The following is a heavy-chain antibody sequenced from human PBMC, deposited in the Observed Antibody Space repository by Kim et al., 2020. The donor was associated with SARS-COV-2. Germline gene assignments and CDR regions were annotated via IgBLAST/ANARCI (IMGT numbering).Heavy chain of an antibody. V-gene: IGHV4-39*01. CDR2: IYYSGST. J-gene: IGHJ4*02. CDR3: ARPLIAAAGTGDFDY. CDR1: GGSISSSSYY. D-gene: IGHD6-13*01. Sequence: SETLSLTCTVSGGSISSSSYYWGWIRQPPGKGLEWIGSIYYSGSTNYNPSLKSRVTISVDTSKNQFSLKLSSVTAADTAVYYCARPLIAAAGTGDFDYWGQGTLVTVSS.